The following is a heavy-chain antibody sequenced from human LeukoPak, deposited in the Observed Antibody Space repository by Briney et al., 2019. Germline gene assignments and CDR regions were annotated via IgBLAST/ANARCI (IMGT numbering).Heavy chain of an antibody. D-gene: IGHD3-10*01. CDR3: ARSGGSYWY. V-gene: IGHV3-23*01. Sequence: GGSLRLSCAASGFTFTSYGMTWVRQAPGKGLEWVSAISGSGGSTYYADSVKGRFTISRDNSKNTLYLQMNSLRAEDTAIYYCARSGGSYWYWGQGTLVTVSS. CDR1: GFTFTSYG. CDR2: ISGSGGST. J-gene: IGHJ4*02.